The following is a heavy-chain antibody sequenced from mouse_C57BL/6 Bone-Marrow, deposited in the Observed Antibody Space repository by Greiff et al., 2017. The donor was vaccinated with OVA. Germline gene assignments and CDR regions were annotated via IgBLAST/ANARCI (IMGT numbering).Heavy chain of an antibody. CDR1: GYSITSGYY. V-gene: IGHV3-6*01. CDR3: ARYYGSSYDYAMDY. J-gene: IGHJ4*01. Sequence: VQLKESGPGLVKPSQSLSLTCSVTGYSITSGYYWNWIRQFPGNKLEWMGYISYDGSNNYNPSLKNRISITRDTSKNQFFLKLNSVTTEDTATYYCARYYGSSYDYAMDYWGQGTSVTVSS. D-gene: IGHD1-1*01. CDR2: ISYDGSN.